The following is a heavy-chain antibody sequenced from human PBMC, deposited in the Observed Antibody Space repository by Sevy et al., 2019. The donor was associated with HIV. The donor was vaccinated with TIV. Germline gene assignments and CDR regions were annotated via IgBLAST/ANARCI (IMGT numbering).Heavy chain of an antibody. CDR2: ISGTGDYT. CDR1: GFTFNSFA. V-gene: IGHV3-23*01. CDR3: AKKMGGGSGMAFLVDF. J-gene: IGHJ4*02. Sequence: GGSLRLSCAASGFTFNSFAMGWVRQAPGKGLDWISVISGTGDYTYYADSVKGRFTISRDNSKNTLFLQMNNLRAEDTAIFYCAKKMGGGSGMAFLVDFWGQGTLVTVSS. D-gene: IGHD5-18*01.